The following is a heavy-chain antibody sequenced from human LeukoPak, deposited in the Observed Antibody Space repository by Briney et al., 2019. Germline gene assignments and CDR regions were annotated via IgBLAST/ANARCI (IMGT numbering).Heavy chain of an antibody. V-gene: IGHV3-64*01. Sequence: PGGSLRLSCAASGFMFSNYDMHWVRQAPGKGLEYVSHISTNGGSTYYAISVKGRFTVSRDNSKNTLYLQMGSLRAEDMAVYYCARGRGYIYGYDYWGQGTLVTVSS. J-gene: IGHJ4*02. D-gene: IGHD5-18*01. CDR2: ISTNGGST. CDR1: GFMFSNYD. CDR3: ARGRGYIYGYDY.